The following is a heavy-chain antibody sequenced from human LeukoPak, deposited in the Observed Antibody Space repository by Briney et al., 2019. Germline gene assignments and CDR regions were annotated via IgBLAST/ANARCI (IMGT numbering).Heavy chain of an antibody. CDR1: GGSISSYY. CDR3: ARDRIAAAGLNWFDP. J-gene: IGHJ5*02. V-gene: IGHV4-59*12. Sequence: SETLSLTCTVSGGSISSYYWSWLRQPPGKGLEWIGYIYYSGSTNYNPSLKSRVTMSVDTSKNQFSLKLSSVTAADTAVYYCARDRIAAAGLNWFDPWGQGTLVTVSS. CDR2: IYYSGST. D-gene: IGHD6-13*01.